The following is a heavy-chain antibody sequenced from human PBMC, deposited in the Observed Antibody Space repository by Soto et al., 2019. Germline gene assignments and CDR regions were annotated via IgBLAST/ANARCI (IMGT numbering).Heavy chain of an antibody. Sequence: QVQLVQSGAEVKKPGASVKVSCKASGYAFTSYDINWVRQATGQGLACMGWINPNSGNTGYAQKFQGRVTMTRNATISTAYVELSSLRSEVVAVYCCACGKRYGHADYWGQGTMVTVSS. J-gene: IGHJ4*02. D-gene: IGHD5-18*01. CDR3: ACGKRYGHADY. CDR1: GYAFTSYD. CDR2: INPNSGNT. V-gene: IGHV1-8*01.